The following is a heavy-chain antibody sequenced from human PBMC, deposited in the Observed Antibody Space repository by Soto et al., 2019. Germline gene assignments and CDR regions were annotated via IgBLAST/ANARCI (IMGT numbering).Heavy chain of an antibody. CDR3: ARDTKYYFDY. J-gene: IGHJ4*02. V-gene: IGHV3-30-3*01. CDR1: VFTFSSYA. Sequence: GGSLRLSCAATVFTFSSYARHWVRQAPGKGLEWVAVISYDGSNKYYADSVKGRFTISRDNSKNTLYLQMNSLRAEDTAVYYCARDTKYYFDYWGQGTLVTVSS. CDR2: ISYDGSNK.